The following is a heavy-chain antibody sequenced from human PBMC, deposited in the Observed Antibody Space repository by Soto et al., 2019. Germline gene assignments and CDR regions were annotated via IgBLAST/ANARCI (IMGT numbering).Heavy chain of an antibody. V-gene: IGHV3-9*01. J-gene: IGHJ1*01. Sequence: EVQLVESGGGLVKPGRSWRLPCAASGFTFVVMAMHWVRQFPGKGLEWVSGINWNSGSIGYGDSVKGRFAISRDNAKNSLHLQMNSLSAEDTAFYYCVKDESINWYSGHFRHWGQGTLVTVSS. CDR1: GFTFVVMA. CDR3: VKDESINWYSGHFRH. D-gene: IGHD6-13*01. CDR2: INWNSGSI.